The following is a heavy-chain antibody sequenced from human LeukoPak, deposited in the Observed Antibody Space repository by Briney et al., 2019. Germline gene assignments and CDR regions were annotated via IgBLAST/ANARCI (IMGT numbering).Heavy chain of an antibody. D-gene: IGHD6-19*01. CDR2: ISFDGSNK. Sequence: EGSLRLSCAASGVIFSSYGMQWVRQAPGKGLEWVAVISFDGSNKHYADSVKGRFTISRDNSKNTLYLQINSLRAEDTAVYYCAKGDSGGWTNLRIDYWGQGTLVTVSS. CDR1: GVIFSSYG. V-gene: IGHV3-30*18. J-gene: IGHJ4*02. CDR3: AKGDSGGWTNLRIDY.